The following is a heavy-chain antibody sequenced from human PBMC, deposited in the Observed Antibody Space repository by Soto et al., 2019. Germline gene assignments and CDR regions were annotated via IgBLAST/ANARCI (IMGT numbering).Heavy chain of an antibody. CDR3: ARRKDSSRYYYGMDG. D-gene: IGHD6-13*01. Sequence: QVALQQWGAGLLKTSQTLSLTCGVHDGSFNDYFWTWIRQSPGKGLEWIGEVHHTGTSYFNPSLKSRVTLSVDTSKSQFSLNLTSVTAADTAIYFCARRKDSSRYYYGMDGWGQGTTVVVS. CDR1: DGSFNDYF. V-gene: IGHV4-34*02. J-gene: IGHJ6*02. CDR2: VHHTGTS.